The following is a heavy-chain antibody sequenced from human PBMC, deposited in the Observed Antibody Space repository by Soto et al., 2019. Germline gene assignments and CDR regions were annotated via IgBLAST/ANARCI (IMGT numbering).Heavy chain of an antibody. CDR1: GYTFTSYG. CDR2: ISAYNGNT. D-gene: IGHD3-10*01. Sequence: ASVKVSCKASGYTFTSYGISWVRQAPGQGLEWMGWISAYNGNTNYAQKLQGRVTMTTDTSTSTAYMELRSLRSDDPAVYYCATQNYGSGSYSWELQLSTGGYYYGMDVWGQGTTVTVSS. J-gene: IGHJ6*02. CDR3: ATQNYGSGSYSWELQLSTGGYYYGMDV. V-gene: IGHV1-18*01.